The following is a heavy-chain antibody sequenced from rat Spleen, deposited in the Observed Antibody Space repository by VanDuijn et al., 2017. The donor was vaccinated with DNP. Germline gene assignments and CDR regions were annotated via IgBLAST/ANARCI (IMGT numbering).Heavy chain of an antibody. CDR2: ISYDGGST. J-gene: IGHJ1*01. Sequence: EVQLVESGGGLVQPGRSLKLSCAASGFTFSDYYMAWVRQAPTTGLEWVAYISYDGGSTYYGDSVKGRFTISRDNAKSTLYLQMNSLRSEDMATYYCARGGYNNYWYFDFWGPGTMVTVSS. V-gene: IGHV5-22*01. CDR3: ARGGYNNYWYFDF. CDR1: GFTFSDYY. D-gene: IGHD1-11*01.